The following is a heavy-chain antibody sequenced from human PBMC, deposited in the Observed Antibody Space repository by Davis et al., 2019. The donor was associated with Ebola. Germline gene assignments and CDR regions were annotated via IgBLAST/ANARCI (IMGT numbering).Heavy chain of an antibody. CDR2: INHSGST. CDR3: ARVQQQLEPFDY. Sequence: WIGEINHSGSTNYNPSLKSRVTISVDKSKNQFSPKLSSVTAADTAVYYCARVQQQLEPFDYWGQGTLVTVSS. D-gene: IGHD6-13*01. J-gene: IGHJ4*02. V-gene: IGHV4-34*01.